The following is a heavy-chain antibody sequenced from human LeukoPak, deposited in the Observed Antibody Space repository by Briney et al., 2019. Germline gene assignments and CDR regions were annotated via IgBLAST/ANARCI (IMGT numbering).Heavy chain of an antibody. CDR1: GFTFSPYW. J-gene: IGHJ4*02. CDR2: INGDGSST. CDR3: ARGKSGVVDY. V-gene: IGHV3-74*01. Sequence: GGSLRLSCAASGFTFSPYWMHWVRQAPGKGLVWVSRINGDGSSTSYADSVKGRVTISRDNAKNTLYLQLNSLRAEDTAVFYCARGKSGVVDYWGQGTLVTVSS. D-gene: IGHD3-3*01.